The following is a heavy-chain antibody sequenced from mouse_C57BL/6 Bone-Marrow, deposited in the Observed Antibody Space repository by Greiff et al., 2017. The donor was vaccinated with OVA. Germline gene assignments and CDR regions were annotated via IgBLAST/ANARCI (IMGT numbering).Heavy chain of an antibody. Sequence: DVKLQESGGGLVKPGGSLKLSCAAPGFTFSDYGMHWVRQAPEKGLEWVAYISSGSSTIYYADTVKGRFTISRDNAKNTLFLQKTSLRSEDTAMYYCARGYLYYAMDYWGQGTSVTVSS. CDR2: ISSGSSTI. CDR1: GFTFSDYG. J-gene: IGHJ4*01. D-gene: IGHD5-1*01. V-gene: IGHV5-17*01. CDR3: ARGYLYYAMDY.